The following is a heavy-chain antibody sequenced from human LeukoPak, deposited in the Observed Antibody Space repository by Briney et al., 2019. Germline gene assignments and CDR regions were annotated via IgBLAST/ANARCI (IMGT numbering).Heavy chain of an antibody. J-gene: IGHJ4*02. CDR2: INHSGST. CDR1: GGSFSGYY. D-gene: IGHD3-10*01. CDR3: ARARAITMVRGVMRGGFDY. V-gene: IGHV4-34*01. Sequence: SETLSLTCAVYGGSFSGYYWSWIHQPPGKGLEWIGEINHSGSTNYNPSLKSRVTISVDTSKNQFSLKLSSVTAADTAVYYCARARAITMVRGVMRGGFDYWGQGTLVTVSA.